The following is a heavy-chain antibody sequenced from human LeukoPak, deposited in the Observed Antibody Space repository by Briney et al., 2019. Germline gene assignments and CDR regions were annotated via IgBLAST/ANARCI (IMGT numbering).Heavy chain of an antibody. CDR3: ARVRGVVVVAANDAFDI. CDR2: IIPTGGST. J-gene: IGHJ3*02. Sequence: ASVKVSCKASGYTFTSYYMHWVGQAPGQGGEWMGIIIPTGGSTSYSQNFQGRFTMTRDTSTSTVYIELSSLRSEDTAVYYCARVRGVVVVAANDAFDIWGQGTMVTVSS. V-gene: IGHV1-46*01. CDR1: GYTFTSYY. D-gene: IGHD2-15*01.